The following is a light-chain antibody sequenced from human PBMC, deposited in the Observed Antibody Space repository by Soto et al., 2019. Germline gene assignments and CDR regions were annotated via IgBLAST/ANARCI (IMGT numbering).Light chain of an antibody. Sequence: EIVLTQSPGTLSLSPGKRATLFCRASQSISSSYLAWYQQKPGQAPRLLIYGASSRATGIPDRFSGSGSGTDFTLTINRLETEDFAVYYCQQYDSSPRTFGQGTKVDIK. CDR2: GAS. CDR3: QQYDSSPRT. CDR1: QSISSSY. V-gene: IGKV3-20*01. J-gene: IGKJ1*01.